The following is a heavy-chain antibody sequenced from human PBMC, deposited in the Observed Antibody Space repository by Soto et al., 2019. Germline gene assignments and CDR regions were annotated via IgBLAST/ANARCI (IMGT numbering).Heavy chain of an antibody. CDR2: ISYDGSNK. J-gene: IGHJ4*02. CDR1: GFTFSSYG. CDR3: AKDFGSFRDGYNSASYYFDY. Sequence: GGSLRLSCAASGFTFSSYGMHWVRQAPGKGLEWVAVISYDGSNKYYADSVKGRFTISRDNSKNTLYLQMNSLRAEDTAVYYYAKDFGSFRDGYNSASYYFDYWGQGTLVTVSS. V-gene: IGHV3-30*18. D-gene: IGHD5-12*01.